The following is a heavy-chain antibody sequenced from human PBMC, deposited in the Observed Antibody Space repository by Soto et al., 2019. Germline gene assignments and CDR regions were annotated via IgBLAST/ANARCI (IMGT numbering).Heavy chain of an antibody. CDR1: GGSFSNDY. J-gene: IGHJ5*01. CDR3: ARDRYFYDSRGYYRTLDS. Sequence: SETLSLTCFVSGGSFSNDYWTWIRQSPGKGLEWIGYIFHSGITDYNPSVKSRVTISIDKSRNLFSLNLTSVTAADTAVYYCARDRYFYDSRGYYRTLDSWGQGTLVTVSS. CDR2: IFHSGIT. D-gene: IGHD3-22*01. V-gene: IGHV4-59*01.